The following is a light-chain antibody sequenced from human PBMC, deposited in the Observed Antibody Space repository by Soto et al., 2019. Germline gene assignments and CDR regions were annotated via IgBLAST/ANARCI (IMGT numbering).Light chain of an antibody. CDR1: QSISSW. CDR2: KAS. CDR3: QQYNSYST. J-gene: IGKJ2*01. V-gene: IGKV1-5*03. Sequence: DIQMTQSPSTLSASVGDRVTITCRASQSISSWLAWYQQKPGKAPKLLIYKASSLDSGVPLRFSGSGSGTEFTLTISSLQPDDFATYYCQQYNSYSTFGQGTKLEIK.